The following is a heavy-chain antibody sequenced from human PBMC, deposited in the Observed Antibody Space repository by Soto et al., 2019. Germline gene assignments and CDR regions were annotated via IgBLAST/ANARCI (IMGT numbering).Heavy chain of an antibody. J-gene: IGHJ4*02. V-gene: IGHV4-59*01. CDR2: IYYTRST. CDR3: ARGVYSRDYYFYFDS. Sequence: SETLSLTCSVSSGSINTFYWSWIRQSQERGLKWIGYIYYTRSTSYNPSLKSRDTMSVDLSTNQLTMKINSMTASDTAVYYCARGVYSRDYYFYFDSWGQGTQVT. D-gene: IGHD3-22*01. CDR1: SGSINTFY.